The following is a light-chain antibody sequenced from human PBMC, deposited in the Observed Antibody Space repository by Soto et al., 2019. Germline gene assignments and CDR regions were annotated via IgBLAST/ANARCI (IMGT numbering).Light chain of an antibody. Sequence: DIQMTQSPSTLSASVGDRVTITCRGSQTINSWLAWYQQKPGKAPKVLIFDASSLKTGVPSRFSGSGSGTEFTLTISNLQPDDFATYYCQQYDSYSSGPFGQGTKVDIK. CDR1: QTINSW. V-gene: IGKV1-5*01. CDR3: QQYDSYSSGP. CDR2: DAS. J-gene: IGKJ1*01.